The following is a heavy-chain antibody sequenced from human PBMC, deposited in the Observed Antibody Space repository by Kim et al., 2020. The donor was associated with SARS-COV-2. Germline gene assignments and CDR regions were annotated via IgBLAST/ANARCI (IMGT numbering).Heavy chain of an antibody. Sequence: SLKSRVTISIDTSKNQVSQKLSSVTAADTAVYYCARGRITMLGVVTEFDYWGQGTLVTVSS. CDR3: ARGRITMLGVVTEFDY. D-gene: IGHD3-3*01. V-gene: IGHV4-31*02. J-gene: IGHJ4*02.